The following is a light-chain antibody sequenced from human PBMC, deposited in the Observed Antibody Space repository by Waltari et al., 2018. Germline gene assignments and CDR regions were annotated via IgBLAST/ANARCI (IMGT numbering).Light chain of an antibody. J-gene: IGKJ1*01. CDR2: WAS. Sequence: DIVMTQSPDSLAVSLGERATINCKSSQTISYSSNNKNYLACYQKKQGQPPRLLISWASSRDSGVPDRFSGSGSGTDFTLTISSLQVEDVAIYYCQQYYSVPLTFGQGTKVGIK. V-gene: IGKV4-1*01. CDR3: QQYYSVPLT. CDR1: QTISYSSNNKNY.